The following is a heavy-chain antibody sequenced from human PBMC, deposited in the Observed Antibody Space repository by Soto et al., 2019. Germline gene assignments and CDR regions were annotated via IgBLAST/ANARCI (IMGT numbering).Heavy chain of an antibody. V-gene: IGHV4-34*01. CDR3: AKNFDS. CDR1: GGSFSGDY. CDR2: INRGGGT. J-gene: IGHJ5*01. Sequence: SETLSLTCAVHGGSFSGDYWSWIRQPPGKGLEWIGDINRGGGTNYNPSLRSRVTMSVDTSKNQFSLRLTSLTAADTAIYYCAKNFDSWGQGTLVTVSS.